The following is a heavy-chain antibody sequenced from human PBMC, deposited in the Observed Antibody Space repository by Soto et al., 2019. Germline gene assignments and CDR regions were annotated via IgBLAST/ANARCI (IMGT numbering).Heavy chain of an antibody. CDR1: GYSFTSYW. D-gene: IGHD3-22*01. CDR2: IYPGDSDT. J-gene: IGHJ6*02. CDR3: ARLPYYDSSGLYYYYGMDV. V-gene: IGHV5-51*01. Sequence: LGESLKISCKGSGYSFTSYWIGWVRQMPGKGLEWMGIIYPGDSDTRYSPSFQGQVTISADKSISTAYLQWSSLKASDTAMYYCARLPYYDSSGLYYYYGMDVWGQGTTVTVSS.